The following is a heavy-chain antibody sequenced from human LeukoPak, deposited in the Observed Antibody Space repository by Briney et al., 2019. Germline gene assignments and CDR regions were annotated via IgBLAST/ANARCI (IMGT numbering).Heavy chain of an antibody. V-gene: IGHV3-23*01. D-gene: IGHD6-13*01. Sequence: GGSLRLSCAASGFTVSNTYMSWVRQAPGKGLEWVSRISASGGSTYYADSVKGRFTISRDKSKNTLYLQMDSLRAEDTAVYYCAKDRYSSSWYSDYWGQGTLVTVSS. CDR1: GFTVSNTY. J-gene: IGHJ4*02. CDR3: AKDRYSSSWYSDY. CDR2: ISASGGST.